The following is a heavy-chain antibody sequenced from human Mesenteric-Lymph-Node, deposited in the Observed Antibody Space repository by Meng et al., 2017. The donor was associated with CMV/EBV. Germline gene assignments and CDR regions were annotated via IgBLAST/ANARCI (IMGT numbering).Heavy chain of an antibody. Sequence: GESLKISCAASGFTLSSYAMHWVRQAPGKGLEWVSYISSSSSTIYYADSVKGRFTISRDNAKNSLYLQMNSLRAEDTAVYYCARLAEYQLLSHFDYWGLGTLVTVSS. J-gene: IGHJ4*02. CDR1: GFTLSSYA. CDR2: ISSSSSTI. CDR3: ARLAEYQLLSHFDY. D-gene: IGHD2-2*01. V-gene: IGHV3-48*04.